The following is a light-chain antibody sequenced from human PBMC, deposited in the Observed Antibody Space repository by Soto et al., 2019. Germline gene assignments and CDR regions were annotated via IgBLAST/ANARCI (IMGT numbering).Light chain of an antibody. V-gene: IGLV2-11*01. Sequence: QSALTQPRSVSGSPGQSVTISCTGTSSDVGAYNYVSWYQHHPGKAPKLVIYDVTNRPSGVPDRFAGSKSGNTASLTISGLQAEDEADYYCCSYAGSSLWVFGGGTKLTVL. J-gene: IGLJ3*02. CDR3: CSYAGSSLWV. CDR2: DVT. CDR1: SSDVGAYNY.